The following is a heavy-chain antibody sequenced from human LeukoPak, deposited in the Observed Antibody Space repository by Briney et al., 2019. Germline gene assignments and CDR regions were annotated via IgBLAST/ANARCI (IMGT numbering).Heavy chain of an antibody. Sequence: GGSLRLSCAASGFTFSIYGMSWVRQTPGKGLEWVSAISSNGGSTYYADSVKGRFTISRDNSKNTLYLQMSSLRAEDTARYYCAKVLLYQGIDSWGQGTLVTVSS. CDR1: GFTFSIYG. D-gene: IGHD3-3*01. V-gene: IGHV3-23*01. CDR3: AKVLLYQGIDS. J-gene: IGHJ4*02. CDR2: ISSNGGST.